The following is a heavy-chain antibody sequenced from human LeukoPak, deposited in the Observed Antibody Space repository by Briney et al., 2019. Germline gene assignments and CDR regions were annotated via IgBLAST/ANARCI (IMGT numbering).Heavy chain of an antibody. J-gene: IGHJ1*01. V-gene: IGHV4-59*08. CDR2: IYYSGST. CDR3: ASFSWELGSFEYFQH. Sequence: PSETLSLTCTVSGGSISSYYWSWIRQPPGKGLEWIGYIYYSGSTNYNPSLKSRVTISVDTSKNQFSLKLSSMTAADTAVYYCASFSWELGSFEYFQHWGQGTLVTVSS. D-gene: IGHD1-26*01. CDR1: GGSISSYY.